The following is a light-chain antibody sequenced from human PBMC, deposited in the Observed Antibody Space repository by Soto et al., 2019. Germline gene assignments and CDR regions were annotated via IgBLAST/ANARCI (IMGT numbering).Light chain of an antibody. CDR2: SAY. Sequence: EIVMTQSPATLSVSPGERATLSCRASQSISTELAWYQQKPGQPPRLLIYSAYTRATGVPARFTGSGSGSEVTLTISGLQSEDFAVYYCQQGHNWPLTFGQGTRLEI. J-gene: IGKJ2*01. V-gene: IGKV3-15*01. CDR3: QQGHNWPLT. CDR1: QSISTE.